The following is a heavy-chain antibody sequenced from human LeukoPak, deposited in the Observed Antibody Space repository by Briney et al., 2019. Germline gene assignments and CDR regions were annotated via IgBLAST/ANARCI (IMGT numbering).Heavy chain of an antibody. V-gene: IGHV3-21*01. CDR3: ARDVHSDYDYYAMDV. CDR1: GFTFSSYS. J-gene: IGHJ6*02. D-gene: IGHD4-11*01. CDR2: ISTTSTYI. Sequence: PGGSLRLSCAASGFTFSSYSVNWVRQAPGKGLKWVSSISTTSTYIYYADSVKGRFTISRDNAKSSLYLQMNSLRAEDTAVYYCARDVHSDYDYYAMDVWGQGTTVTVSS.